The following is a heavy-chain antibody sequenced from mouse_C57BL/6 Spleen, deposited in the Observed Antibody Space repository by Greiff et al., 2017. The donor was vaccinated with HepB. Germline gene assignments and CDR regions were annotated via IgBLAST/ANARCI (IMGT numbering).Heavy chain of an antibody. CDR1: GFTFSDYY. Sequence: EVHLVESEGGLVQPGSSMKLSCTASGFTFSDYYMAWVRQVPEKGLEWVANINYDGSSTYYLDSLKSRFIISRDNAKNILYLQMSSLKSEDTATYYCARDNPYYGSSYYFDVWGTGTTVTVSS. J-gene: IGHJ1*03. V-gene: IGHV5-16*01. D-gene: IGHD1-1*01. CDR3: ARDNPYYGSSYYFDV. CDR2: INYDGSST.